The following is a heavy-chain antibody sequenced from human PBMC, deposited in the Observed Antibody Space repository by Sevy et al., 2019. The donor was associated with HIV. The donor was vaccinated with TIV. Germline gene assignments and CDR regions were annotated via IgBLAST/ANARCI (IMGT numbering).Heavy chain of an antibody. J-gene: IGHJ4*02. Sequence: GGSLRLSCAASGFTFTSDYMHWVRQPPGKGRVWVSHINTDGKIISYADSVKGRFTTSRDNAKNTLYLQMNSLRAEDTAVYYCARGSRGTFGSWGQGTLVTVSS. CDR1: GFTFTSDY. CDR3: ARGSRGTFGS. V-gene: IGHV3-74*01. D-gene: IGHD3-16*01. CDR2: INTDGKII.